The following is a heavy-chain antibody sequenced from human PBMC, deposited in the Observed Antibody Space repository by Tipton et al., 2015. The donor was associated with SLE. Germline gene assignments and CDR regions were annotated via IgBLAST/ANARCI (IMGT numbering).Heavy chain of an antibody. J-gene: IGHJ6*02. CDR1: GASINTGNYY. CDR2: IFTSGST. V-gene: IGHV4-61*02. Sequence: TLSLTCTVSGASINTGNYYWTWIRQPAGKGLEWIGRIFTSGSTNYDRSLKSRATISLDTSKNQFSLKLSSVTAADTAVYYCATYPTGYYYGLDVWGQGTTVTVSS. CDR3: ATYPTGYYYGLDV.